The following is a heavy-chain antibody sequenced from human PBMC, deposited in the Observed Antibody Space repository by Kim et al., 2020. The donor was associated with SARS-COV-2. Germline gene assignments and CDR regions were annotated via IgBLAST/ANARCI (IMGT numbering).Heavy chain of an antibody. Sequence: GGSLRLSCAASGFTFSSYEMNWVRQAPGKGLEWVSYISSSGSTIYYADSVKGRFTISRDNAKNSLYLQMNSLRAEDTAVYYCARGDDYGGIPNWFDPWGQGTLVTVSS. V-gene: IGHV3-48*03. J-gene: IGHJ5*02. D-gene: IGHD4-17*01. CDR1: GFTFSSYE. CDR2: ISSSGSTI. CDR3: ARGDDYGGIPNWFDP.